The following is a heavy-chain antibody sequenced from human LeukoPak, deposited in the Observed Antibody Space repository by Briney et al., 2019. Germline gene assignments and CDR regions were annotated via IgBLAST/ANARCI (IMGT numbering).Heavy chain of an antibody. CDR1: GYIFTRNA. CDR3: AISSTGIRRHMDY. D-gene: IGHD1-1*01. Sequence: ASVKVSCKTSGYIFTRNALSWVRQASGQSLEWMGWINTNTRNPTYAQGFAGRFVFSLDTSISTAYLQISSLKTDDTAVYYCAISSTGIRRHMDYWGQGTLVTVSP. V-gene: IGHV7-4-1*02. J-gene: IGHJ4*02. CDR2: INTNTRNP.